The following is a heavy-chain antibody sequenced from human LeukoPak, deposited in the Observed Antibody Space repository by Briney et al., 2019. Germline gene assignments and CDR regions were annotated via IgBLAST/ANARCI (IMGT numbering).Heavy chain of an antibody. V-gene: IGHV4-59*08. Sequence: SETLSLTCTVSGDSTSSYHWSWIRQPPGKGLEWIGYISDSGITNYNPALKGRVTISVDTSKNQFSLNLNSVTAADTAVYYCARHWSGVTATILDSWGQGILVTVSS. CDR3: ARHWSGVTATILDS. CDR1: GDSTSSYH. D-gene: IGHD2-15*01. J-gene: IGHJ4*02. CDR2: ISDSGIT.